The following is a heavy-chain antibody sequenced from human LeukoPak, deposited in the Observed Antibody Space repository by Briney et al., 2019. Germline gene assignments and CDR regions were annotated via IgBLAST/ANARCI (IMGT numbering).Heavy chain of an antibody. CDR3: ARVPQATYYDILTGYSNYYYYMDV. CDR2: IYYSGST. D-gene: IGHD3-9*01. CDR1: GGSISSSSYY. V-gene: IGHV4-39*07. Sequence: PSETLSLTCTVSGGSISSSSYYWGWIRQPPGKGLEWIGSIYYSGSTYYNPPLKSRVTISVDTSKNQFSLKLSSVTAADTAVYYCARVPQATYYDILTGYSNYYYYMDVWGKGTTVTVSS. J-gene: IGHJ6*03.